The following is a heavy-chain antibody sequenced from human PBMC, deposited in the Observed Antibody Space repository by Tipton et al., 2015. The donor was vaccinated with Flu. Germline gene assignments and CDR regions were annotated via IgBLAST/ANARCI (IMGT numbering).Heavy chain of an antibody. CDR2: IYTSGNT. V-gene: IGHV4-4*07. D-gene: IGHD2-15*01. J-gene: IGHJ3*02. Sequence: TLSLTCNVSGGSLSGYYWSWIRQPAGKGLEWIGRIYTSGNTNYSPSLKSRVTMSVDTSKNQFSLKLSSVTAADTAVYYCARGLGVVVAVAFDIWGQGTMVTVSS. CDR1: GGSLSGYY. CDR3: ARGLGVVVAVAFDI.